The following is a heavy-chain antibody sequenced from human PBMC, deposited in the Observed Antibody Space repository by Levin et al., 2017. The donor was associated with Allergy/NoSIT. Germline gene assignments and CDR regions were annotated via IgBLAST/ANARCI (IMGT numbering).Heavy chain of an antibody. J-gene: IGHJ6*02. CDR3: AKDPHDILTGMDV. D-gene: IGHD3-9*01. CDR1: GFTFSRSA. Sequence: PGGSLRLSCAASGFTFSRSAMSWVRQAPGKGLEWVSAISHSGGLRYYADSVKGRFTISRDNSQNTLFLQMNSLRAEDSAVYYCAKDPHDILTGMDVWGQGITVTVSS. CDR2: ISHSGGLR. V-gene: IGHV3-23*01.